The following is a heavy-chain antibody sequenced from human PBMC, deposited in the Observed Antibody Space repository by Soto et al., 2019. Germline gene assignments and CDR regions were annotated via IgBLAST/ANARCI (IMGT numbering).Heavy chain of an antibody. CDR3: AKAGDIVATFGWFDP. D-gene: IGHD5-12*01. CDR1: GFPFSNYA. V-gene: IGHV3-23*01. Sequence: EVQLLESGGGLVQPGGSLRLSCAASGFPFSNYAMTWVRQAPGKGLEWVSVITGNGSSTNYADSVKGRFTISRDNSKNTVYLQMNSLRAEDTAMYYCAKAGDIVATFGWFDPWGQGTLVTVSS. CDR2: ITGNGSST. J-gene: IGHJ5*02.